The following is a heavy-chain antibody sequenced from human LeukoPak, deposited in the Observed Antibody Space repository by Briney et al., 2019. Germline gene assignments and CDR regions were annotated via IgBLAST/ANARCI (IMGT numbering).Heavy chain of an antibody. J-gene: IGHJ4*02. Sequence: GESLKISGKGSGYSFTSYWITWVRRMPGKGLEWMGRIDPSDSYTNYGPSFQGHVPISVDKSISTAYLQWSSLKASDTAMYYCARGYCSGGSCYYSAFDYWGQGTLVTVSS. CDR2: IDPSDSYT. CDR3: ARGYCSGGSCYYSAFDY. D-gene: IGHD2-15*01. CDR1: GYSFTSYW. V-gene: IGHV5-10-1*01.